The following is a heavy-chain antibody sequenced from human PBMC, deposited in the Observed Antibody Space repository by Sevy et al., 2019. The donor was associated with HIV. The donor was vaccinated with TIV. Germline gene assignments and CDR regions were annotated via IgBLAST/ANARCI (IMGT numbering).Heavy chain of an antibody. Sequence: GGSLRLSCAASGFTFSTYTMNWVRQAPGNGLEWVSSISSSSNYIYYADSMKGRFTISRDNANNSLYLQMNSLRAEDTAVYYCARPYGSGSWEAFDILGQGTLVTVSS. CDR3: ARPYGSGSWEAFDI. D-gene: IGHD3-10*01. CDR1: GFTFSTYT. J-gene: IGHJ3*02. V-gene: IGHV3-21*01. CDR2: ISSSSNYI.